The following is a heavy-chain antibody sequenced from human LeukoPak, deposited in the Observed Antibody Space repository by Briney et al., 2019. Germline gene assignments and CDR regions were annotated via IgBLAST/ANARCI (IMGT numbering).Heavy chain of an antibody. D-gene: IGHD2-15*01. CDR2: ITAGSSYI. Sequence: PGGSLRLSCEVSGFDFTSYVMTWVRQAPGKGLEWVSSITAGSSYIDYTPSVEGRFTISRDNSKNSLFLHMNSLRAEDTALYYCARVGVSATNTPAFDYWGQGTLVTVSS. V-gene: IGHV3-21*01. J-gene: IGHJ4*02. CDR3: ARVGVSATNTPAFDY. CDR1: GFDFTSYV.